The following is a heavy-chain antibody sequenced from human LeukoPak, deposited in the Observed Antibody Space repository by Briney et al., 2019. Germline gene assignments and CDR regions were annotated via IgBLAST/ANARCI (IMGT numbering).Heavy chain of an antibody. J-gene: IGHJ6*03. CDR1: GFTFSSYA. D-gene: IGHD2-8*01. V-gene: IGHV3-30*04. CDR3: AKDRCSNGIGCYYYYMDV. CDR2: ISYDGSNK. Sequence: GGSLRLSCAASGFTFSSYAMHWVRQAPGKGLERVAVISYDGSNKYYADSVKGRFTISRDNSKNTLYLQMNSLRAEDTAVYYCAKDRCSNGIGCYYYYMDVWGKGTTVTISS.